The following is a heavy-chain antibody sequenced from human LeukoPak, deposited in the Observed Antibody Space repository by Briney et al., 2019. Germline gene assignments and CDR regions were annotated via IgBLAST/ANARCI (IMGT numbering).Heavy chain of an antibody. CDR3: ARGDGVYVY. J-gene: IGHJ4*02. CDR1: GFTVSSNY. CDR2: IYFGGTT. Sequence: GGSLRLSCAASGFTVSSNYMTWVRQAPGQGLEWVSVIYFGGTTYYADSVKGRFTISRDNSKNTVYLQMNSLRVEDTAVYYCARGDGVYVYWGQGTLVTVS. D-gene: IGHD5/OR15-5a*01. V-gene: IGHV3-53*01.